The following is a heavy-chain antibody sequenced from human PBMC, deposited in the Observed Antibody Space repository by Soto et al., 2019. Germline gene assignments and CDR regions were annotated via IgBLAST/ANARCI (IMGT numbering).Heavy chain of an antibody. Sequence: ASVKVSCKASGYTFISHGISWVRQAPGQGLEWMGWISGKNGNTNYAQKLQGRVTLTTDTSTSTAYMELRSLRSDDTAVYYCARVSSSIVVVPDYGMDVWGQGTTDTVSS. CDR2: ISGKNGNT. D-gene: IGHD2-15*01. CDR1: GYTFISHG. V-gene: IGHV1-18*04. CDR3: ARVSSSIVVVPDYGMDV. J-gene: IGHJ6*02.